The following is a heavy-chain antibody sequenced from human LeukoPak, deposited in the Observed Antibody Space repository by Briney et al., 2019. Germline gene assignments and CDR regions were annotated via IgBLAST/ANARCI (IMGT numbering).Heavy chain of an antibody. CDR1: GYTFTGYY. D-gene: IGHD3-3*01. J-gene: IGHJ6*02. CDR3: ARTYYDFWTSTPVYYYGTDV. Sequence: GASVKVSCKASGYTFTGYYMHWVRQAPGQGLEWMGRINPNSGGTNYAQKFQGRVTMTRDTSISTAYMELSRLRSDDTAVYYCARTYYDFWTSTPVYYYGTDVWGQGTTVTVSS. CDR2: INPNSGGT. V-gene: IGHV1-2*06.